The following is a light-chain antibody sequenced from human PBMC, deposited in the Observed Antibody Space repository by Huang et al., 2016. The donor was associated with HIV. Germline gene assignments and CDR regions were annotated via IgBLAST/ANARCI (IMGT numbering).Light chain of an antibody. J-gene: IGKJ4*01. Sequence: EIVLTRSPATVSLFLGDRVTLSCRATQNINNFLAWYQQKPGRAPTLLMYDASIRPSGIPARFTGSGSGTDFTLTISSLETEDVAIYYCQQRYDRVTFGGGT. CDR1: QNINNF. CDR3: QQRYDRVT. V-gene: IGKV3-11*01. CDR2: DAS.